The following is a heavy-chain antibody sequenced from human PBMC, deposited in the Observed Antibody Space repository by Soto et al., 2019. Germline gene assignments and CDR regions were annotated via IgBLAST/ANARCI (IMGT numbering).Heavy chain of an antibody. Sequence: ASVKVSCKASGYIFNTYGITWVRQAPGQGLEWMGWISAYDGKTNSAQKFQGRVTVTTDTSTTTAYMELRSLRSDDTAVYYCARIALRDDFWPTAYYGMDVWGQGTTVTVSS. CDR3: ARIALRDDFWPTAYYGMDV. V-gene: IGHV1-18*01. CDR1: GYIFNTYG. D-gene: IGHD3-3*01. J-gene: IGHJ6*02. CDR2: ISAYDGKT.